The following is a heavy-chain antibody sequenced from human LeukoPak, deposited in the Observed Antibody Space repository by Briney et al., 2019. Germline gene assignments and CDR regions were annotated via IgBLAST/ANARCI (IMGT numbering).Heavy chain of an antibody. D-gene: IGHD6-13*01. V-gene: IGHV4-30-4*01. CDR1: GGPISSGDYY. CDR3: ARASGGAAAGLDY. CDR2: IYYSGST. J-gene: IGHJ4*02. Sequence: SQTLSLTCTVSGGPISSGDYYWSWIRQPPGKGLEWIGYIYYSGSTYYNPSLKSRVTISVDTSKNQFSLKLSSVTAADTAVYYCARASGGAAAGLDYWGQGTLVTVSS.